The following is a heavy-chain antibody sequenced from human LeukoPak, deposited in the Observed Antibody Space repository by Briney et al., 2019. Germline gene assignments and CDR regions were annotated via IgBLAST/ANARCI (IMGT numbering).Heavy chain of an antibody. V-gene: IGHV4-61*01. CDR3: ASPYSSSWYSPYYYYGMDV. Sequence: PSETLSPTCTVSGGSASTGSYYWSWIRQPPWKGLEWIGYIYYSGSTNYTPSLKSPCTISVDTSKNQFSLKLSSVTAADTAVYYCASPYSSSWYSPYYYYGMDVWGKGTTVTVSS. J-gene: IGHJ6*04. CDR1: GGSASTGSYY. D-gene: IGHD6-13*01. CDR2: IYYSGST.